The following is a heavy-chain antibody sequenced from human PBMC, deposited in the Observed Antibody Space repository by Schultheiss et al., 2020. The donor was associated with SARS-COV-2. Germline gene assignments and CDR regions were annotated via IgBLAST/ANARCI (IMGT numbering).Heavy chain of an antibody. Sequence: GGSLRLSCAASGFTFSSYGMHWVRQAPGKGLEWVAVIWYDGSNKYYADSVKGRFTISRDNSKNTLYLQMNSLRAEDTAVYYCASGLGSGITIFGYYGMDVWGQGTTVTVSS. CDR1: GFTFSSYG. CDR2: IWYDGSNK. V-gene: IGHV3-33*01. D-gene: IGHD3-3*01. CDR3: ASGLGSGITIFGYYGMDV. J-gene: IGHJ6*02.